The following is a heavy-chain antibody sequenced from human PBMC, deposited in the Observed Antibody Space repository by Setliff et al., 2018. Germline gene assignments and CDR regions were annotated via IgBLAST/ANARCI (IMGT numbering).Heavy chain of an antibody. CDR3: ARRGNRGSGWYAGIDY. CDR2: IKQDGSEK. CDR1: GGTFSYYYW. V-gene: IGHV3-7*01. J-gene: IGHJ4*02. D-gene: IGHD6-19*01. Sequence: PSETLSLTCAASGGTFSYYYWMNWVRQAPGKGLEWVANIKQDGSEKNYVDSVKGRFTISRDNAMNSLYLQMNSLRVADTAVYFCARRGNRGSGWYAGIDYWGQGTLVTVSS.